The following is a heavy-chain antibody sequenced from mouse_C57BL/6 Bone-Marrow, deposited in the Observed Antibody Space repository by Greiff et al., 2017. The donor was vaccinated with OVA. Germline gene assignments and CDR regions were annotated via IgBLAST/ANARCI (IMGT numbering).Heavy chain of an antibody. Sequence: EVMLVESGGGLVQPKGSLKLSCAASGFTFNTYAMPWVRQAPGTGLEWVACIRSKSSNYDTYYAVSVKDSFTISRDDSQSMLYLQMNNLKTEDTAMYNCEGEEIYDGYYNWYFDVWGTGTTVTVSS. CDR1: GFTFNTYA. J-gene: IGHJ1*03. CDR3: EGEEIYDGYYNWYFDV. V-gene: IGHV10-3*01. CDR2: IRSKSSNYDT. D-gene: IGHD2-3*01.